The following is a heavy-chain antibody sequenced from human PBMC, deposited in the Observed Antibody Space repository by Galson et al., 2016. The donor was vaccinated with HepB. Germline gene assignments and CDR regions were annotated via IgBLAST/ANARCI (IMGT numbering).Heavy chain of an antibody. CDR2: ISAHNGDT. D-gene: IGHD5-24*01. Sequence: SCKASGYPFTTNGITWVRQAPGQGLEWMGWISAHNGDTNSPQKFQGRVTLTTDTSTRTAYMELRSPKSDDTAVYYCARDRDRSLDYWGQGTLVTVSS. J-gene: IGHJ4*02. CDR1: GYPFTTNG. V-gene: IGHV1-18*04. CDR3: ARDRDRSLDY.